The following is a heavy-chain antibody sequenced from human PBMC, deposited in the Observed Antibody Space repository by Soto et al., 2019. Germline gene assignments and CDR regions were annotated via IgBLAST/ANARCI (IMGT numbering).Heavy chain of an antibody. D-gene: IGHD4-17*01. J-gene: IGHJ3*02. CDR1: GFTFSSYS. Sequence: VQLVESGGGLVKPGGSLRLSCGASGFTFSSYSMNWVRQAPGKGVEWVSSISSNSSYIYYADSVKGRFTISRDNAKNSLYLQMNSLRAEDTAVYYCAREGTTVNAFDIWGQGTMVTVSS. CDR2: ISSNSSYI. V-gene: IGHV3-21*01. CDR3: AREGTTVNAFDI.